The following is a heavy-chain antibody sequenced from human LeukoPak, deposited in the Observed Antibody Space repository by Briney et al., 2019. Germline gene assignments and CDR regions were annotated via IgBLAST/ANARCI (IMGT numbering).Heavy chain of an antibody. CDR1: GFTFDDYA. CDR2: ITWNSGNI. J-gene: IGHJ6*02. D-gene: IGHD6-25*01. Sequence: GGFLRLSCAASGFTFDDYAMYWVRQAPGKGLEWVSGITWNSGNIGYADSVKGRFTISRDNAKNSLYLQMNSLRAEDTALYYCVKRADYYGMDVWGQGTTVTVSS. V-gene: IGHV3-9*01. CDR3: VKRADYYGMDV.